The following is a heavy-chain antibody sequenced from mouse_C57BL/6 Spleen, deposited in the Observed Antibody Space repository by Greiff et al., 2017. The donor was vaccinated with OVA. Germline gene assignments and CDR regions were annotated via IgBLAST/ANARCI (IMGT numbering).Heavy chain of an antibody. D-gene: IGHD1-1*01. J-gene: IGHJ4*01. CDR3: VREGYYYGSSYGRGAMDY. CDR2: IRSKSSNYAT. CDR1: GFTFNTYA. Sequence: EVMLVESGGGLVQPKGSLKLSCAASGFTFNTYAMHWVRQAPGKGLEWVARIRSKSSNYATYYADSVKDRFTISRDDSQSMLYLQMNNLKTEDTAMYYCVREGYYYGSSYGRGAMDYWGQGTSVTVSS. V-gene: IGHV10-3*01.